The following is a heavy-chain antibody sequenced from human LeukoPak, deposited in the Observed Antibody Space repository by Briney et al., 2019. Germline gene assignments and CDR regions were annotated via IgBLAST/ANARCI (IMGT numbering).Heavy chain of an antibody. J-gene: IGHJ5*02. CDR3: ARATTSSLYNWFDP. V-gene: IGHV1-18*01. D-gene: IGHD6-13*01. CDR2: VSAYNGGT. Sequence: ASVKVSCKASGYTFTSYGISWVRQAPGQGLEWMGWVSAYNGGTYYAQKFQGRVTMTTDTSTSTAYMELRSLRSDDTAVYYCARATTSSLYNWFDPWGQGTLVTVSS. CDR1: GYTFTSYG.